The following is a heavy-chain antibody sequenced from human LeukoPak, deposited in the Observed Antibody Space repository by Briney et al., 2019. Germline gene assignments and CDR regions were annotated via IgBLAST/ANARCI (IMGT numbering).Heavy chain of an antibody. D-gene: IGHD4-17*01. CDR1: GFTFSSYA. J-gene: IGHJ3*02. V-gene: IGHV3-23*01. Sequence: GGSLRLSCAASGFTFSSYAMSWVRQAPGKGLEWFSAISGSGGSTYYADSVKGRFTISRDNSDNTLYLQMNSLRAEDTAVYYCAKRAGDYDAFDIWGQGTMVTVSS. CDR2: ISGSGGST. CDR3: AKRAGDYDAFDI.